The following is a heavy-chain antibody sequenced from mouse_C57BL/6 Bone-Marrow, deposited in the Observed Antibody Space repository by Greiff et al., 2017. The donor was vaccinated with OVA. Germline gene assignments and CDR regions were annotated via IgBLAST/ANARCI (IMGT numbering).Heavy chain of an antibody. J-gene: IGHJ4*01. CDR2: IYPRDGST. Sequence: VKVVEPGPELVKPGASVKLSCKASGYTFTSYDINWVKQRPGQGLEWIGWIYPRDGSTKYNEKFKGKATLTVDTSSSTAYMELHSLTSEDSAVYFCARADEVAPDYYAMDYWGQGTSVTVSS. CDR1: GYTFTSYD. V-gene: IGHV1-85*01. D-gene: IGHD6-1*01. CDR3: ARADEVAPDYYAMDY.